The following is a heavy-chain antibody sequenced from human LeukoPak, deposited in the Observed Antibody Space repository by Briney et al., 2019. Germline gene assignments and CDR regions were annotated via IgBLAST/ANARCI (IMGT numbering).Heavy chain of an antibody. CDR3: AKMRTPTAHSGDAFDI. Sequence: GRSLRLSCAASGFTFSSYGIHWVRQAPGKGLEWVAGISYDGSNNYYVDSVKGRFTTSRDNSKNTLNLQMNSLRAEDTAVYYCAKMRTPTAHSGDAFDIWGQGTMVTVSS. CDR1: GFTFSSYG. D-gene: IGHD4-17*01. V-gene: IGHV3-30*18. CDR2: ISYDGSNN. J-gene: IGHJ3*02.